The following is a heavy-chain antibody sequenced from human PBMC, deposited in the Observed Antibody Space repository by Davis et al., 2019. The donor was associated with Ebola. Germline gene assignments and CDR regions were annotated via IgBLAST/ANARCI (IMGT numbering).Heavy chain of an antibody. CDR3: ARGPWRDRSGDYPAITFLDY. J-gene: IGHJ4*02. CDR1: EGTFSNYV. V-gene: IGHV1-69*13. CDR2: IIAMFSTR. D-gene: IGHD3-22*01. Sequence: SVKVSCKASEGTFSNYVMSWVRQAPGQGLEWMGGIIAMFSTRHYAQKFQGRVTITADESTSVAYMELNSLRSEDTAVYYCARGPWRDRSGDYPAITFLDYWGQGLLVAVSS.